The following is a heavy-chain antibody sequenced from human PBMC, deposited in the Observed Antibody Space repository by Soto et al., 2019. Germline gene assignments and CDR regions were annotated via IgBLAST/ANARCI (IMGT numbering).Heavy chain of an antibody. V-gene: IGHV1-2*04. D-gene: IGHD1-1*01. CDR3: ARDHGATGTIYYYGMDV. Sequence: ASVKVSCKASGYTFTGYYMHWVRQAPGQGLEWMGWINPNSGGTNYAQKFQGWVTMTRDTSISTAYMELSRLRSDDTAAYYCARDHGATGTIYYYGMDVWGQGTTVTVSS. CDR1: GYTFTGYY. J-gene: IGHJ6*02. CDR2: INPNSGGT.